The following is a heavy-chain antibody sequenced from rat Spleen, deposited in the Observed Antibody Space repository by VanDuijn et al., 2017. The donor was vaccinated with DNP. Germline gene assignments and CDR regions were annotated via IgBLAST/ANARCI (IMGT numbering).Heavy chain of an antibody. CDR1: GYSITSNF. CDR2: ITYSGST. J-gene: IGHJ2*01. Sequence: EVQLQESGPGLVKPSQSLSLTCSVTGYSITSNFWGWIRQFPGNKMEYIGHITYSGSTSYNPSLKSRISITRDTSKNQFFLHLNSVTTEDTATYYCARWSDYFDYWGQGVMVTVSS. CDR3: ARWSDYFDY. V-gene: IGHV3-1*01.